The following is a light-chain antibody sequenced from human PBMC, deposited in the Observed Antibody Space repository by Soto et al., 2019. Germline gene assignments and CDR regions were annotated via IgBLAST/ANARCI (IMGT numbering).Light chain of an antibody. Sequence: DIQMTQSPSFVSASVGDRVTITCRASQGISSWLAWYQHRPGRAPKLLIHAASNLESGVPSRFSGSGSGTDFTLTISSLQPEDVATYYCQHYADLPLSFGGGTKVEIK. J-gene: IGKJ4*01. V-gene: IGKV1-12*01. CDR3: QHYADLPLS. CDR2: AAS. CDR1: QGISSW.